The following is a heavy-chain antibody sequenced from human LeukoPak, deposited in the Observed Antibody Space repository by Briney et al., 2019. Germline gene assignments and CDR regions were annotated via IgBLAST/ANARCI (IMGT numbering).Heavy chain of an antibody. CDR3: ARDRDGYTLDY. CDR2: IYYSGST. V-gene: IGHV4-30-4*01. D-gene: IGHD5-24*01. Sequence: TPSETLSLTCTVSGGSISSGDYYWSWIRQPPGKGLEWIGYIYYSGSTYYNPSLKSRVTISVDTSKNQFSLKLSSVTAADTAVYYCARDRDGYTLDYWGQGTLVTVSS. CDR1: GGSISSGDYY. J-gene: IGHJ4*02.